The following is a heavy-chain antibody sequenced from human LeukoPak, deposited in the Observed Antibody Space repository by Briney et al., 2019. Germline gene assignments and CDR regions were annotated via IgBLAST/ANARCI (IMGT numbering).Heavy chain of an antibody. CDR1: GDSISSYY. J-gene: IGHJ2*01. V-gene: IGHV4-59*01. CDR3: ARRGANSGSYSHFDL. D-gene: IGHD1-26*01. CDR2: IYYSGST. Sequence: SETLSLTCTVSGDSISSYYWGWIRQPPGKGLEWIGHIYYSGSTNYNPSLKSRVTISVDTSKNQFSLKLSSVTAADTAVYSCARRGANSGSYSHFDLWGRGTLVTVSA.